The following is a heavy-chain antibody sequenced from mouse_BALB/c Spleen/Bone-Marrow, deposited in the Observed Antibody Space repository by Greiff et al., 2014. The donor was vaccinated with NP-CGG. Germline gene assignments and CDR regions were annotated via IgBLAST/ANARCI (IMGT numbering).Heavy chain of an antibody. J-gene: IGHJ3*01. Sequence: VHLVESGAELVKPGASVKLSCKASGYTFTSYWMHWVKQRPGQGLEWIGEINPSNGRTNYNEKFKSKAALTVDKSSSTAYMQLSSLTSEDSAVYYCARCAASTYWFAYWGQGTLVTVSA. D-gene: IGHD1-1*01. V-gene: IGHV1S81*02. CDR1: GYTFTSYW. CDR3: ARCAASTYWFAY. CDR2: INPSNGRT.